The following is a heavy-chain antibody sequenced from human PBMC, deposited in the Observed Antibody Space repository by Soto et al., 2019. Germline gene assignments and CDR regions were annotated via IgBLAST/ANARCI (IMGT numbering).Heavy chain of an antibody. D-gene: IGHD3-22*01. CDR1: GFTVRSSG. CDR2: IKQDGGEK. Sequence: GGSPGLGCAACGFTVRSSGMGWSRQDPGKGLEWVANIKQDGGEKYYVDSVKGRFTISRDNAKNSLYLQMNSLRAEDTAVYYCARYWHDISGYQRPVDYWGQGTLVTVSS. CDR3: ARYWHDISGYQRPVDY. V-gene: IGHV3-7*05. J-gene: IGHJ4*02.